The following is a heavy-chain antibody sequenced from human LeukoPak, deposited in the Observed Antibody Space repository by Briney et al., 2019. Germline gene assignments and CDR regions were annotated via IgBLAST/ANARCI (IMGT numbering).Heavy chain of an antibody. CDR1: GGSISSGDYY. Sequence: SETLSLTCTVSGGSISSGDYYWSWIRQPPGKGLEWIGYIYYSGSTYYNPSLKSRVTISVDTSKNQFSLRLSSVTAADTAVYYCVRDLIRDGLHDTFDIWGQGTMVTVSS. D-gene: IGHD3-10*01. CDR3: VRDLIRDGLHDTFDI. CDR2: IYYSGST. V-gene: IGHV4-30-4*02. J-gene: IGHJ3*02.